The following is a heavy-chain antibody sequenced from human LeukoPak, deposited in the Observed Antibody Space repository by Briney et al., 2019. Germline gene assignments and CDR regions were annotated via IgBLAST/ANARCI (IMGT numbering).Heavy chain of an antibody. V-gene: IGHV3-33*01. Sequence: GGSLRLSCAASGFTFSSYGMHWVRQAPGKGLEWVAVIWYDGSNKYYADSVKGRFTISRDNSKNTLYLQMNSLRAEDTAVYYCARGGDYTEWELLISDYWGQGTLVTVSS. CDR1: GFTFSSYG. CDR3: ARGGDYTEWELLISDY. CDR2: IWYDGSNK. D-gene: IGHD1-26*01. J-gene: IGHJ4*02.